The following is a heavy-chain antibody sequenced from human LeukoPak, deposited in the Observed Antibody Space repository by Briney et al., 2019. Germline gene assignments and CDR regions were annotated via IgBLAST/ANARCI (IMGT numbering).Heavy chain of an antibody. CDR1: GGSISSGSYY. D-gene: IGHD6-19*01. CDR3: ARESAGYSSGWTPGY. V-gene: IGHV4-61*02. J-gene: IGHJ4*02. CDR2: IYTSGIT. Sequence: NPSQTLSLXCTVSGGSISSGSYYWIWIRQPAGKGLEWIGRIYTSGITNYNPSLKSRVTISVDTSKNQFSLKLSSVTAADTAVYYCARESAGYSSGWTPGYWGQGTLVTVSS.